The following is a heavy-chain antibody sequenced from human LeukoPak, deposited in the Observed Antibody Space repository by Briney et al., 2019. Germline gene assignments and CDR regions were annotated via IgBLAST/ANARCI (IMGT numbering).Heavy chain of an antibody. D-gene: IGHD1-26*01. CDR2: ISGSGGGT. J-gene: IGHJ4*02. Sequence: GGSLRLSCAASGLTFSSYAMSWVRQAPGKGLEWVSAISGSGGGTYYADSVKGRFTISRDNSKNTLFLQMNSLRAEDTAVYTCARGGPYSGSYCFDYWGQGTLVTVSS. CDR3: ARGGPYSGSYCFDY. V-gene: IGHV3-23*01. CDR1: GLTFSSYA.